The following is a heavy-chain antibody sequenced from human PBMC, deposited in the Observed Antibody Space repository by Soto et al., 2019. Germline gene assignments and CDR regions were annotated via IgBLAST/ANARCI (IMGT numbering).Heavy chain of an antibody. Sequence: SETLSLTCTVSGGSISSGDYYWSWIRQPPGKGLEWIGYIYYSGSTYYNPSLKSRVTISVDTSKNQFSLKLSSVTAADTAVYYCARDRDLIDTNCFDPWGQGTLVTVSS. J-gene: IGHJ5*02. V-gene: IGHV4-30-4*01. CDR2: IYYSGST. CDR3: ARDRDLIDTNCFDP. CDR1: GGSISSGDYY. D-gene: IGHD3-10*01.